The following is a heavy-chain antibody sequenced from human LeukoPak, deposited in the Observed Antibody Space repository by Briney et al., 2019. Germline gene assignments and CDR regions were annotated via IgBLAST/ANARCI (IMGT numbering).Heavy chain of an antibody. J-gene: IGHJ4*02. CDR2: IYTSGST. D-gene: IGHD2-15*01. CDR3: ARNSCPSGSCYDNRGYFDY. CDR1: GGSISSGTYY. Sequence: SETLSLTCTVSGGSISSGTYYWRWIRQPAGKGLEWIGRIYTSGSTNYNPSLKSRITISVDTSKNQFSLKLSSVTAADTAVYYCARNSCPSGSCYDNRGYFDYWGQGTLVTVSS. V-gene: IGHV4-61*02.